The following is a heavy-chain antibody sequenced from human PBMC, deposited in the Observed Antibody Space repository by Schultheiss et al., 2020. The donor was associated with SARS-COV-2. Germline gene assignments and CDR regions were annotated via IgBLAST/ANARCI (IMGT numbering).Heavy chain of an antibody. Sequence: LRLSCAVYGGSFSGYYWSWIRQPPGKGLEWIGYIYYSGSTYYSPSLKSRVTISVDTSKNQFSLKLSSVTAADSAVYYCARGRHEEMPITKGGTSYGMDVWGQGTTVTVSS. CDR1: GGSFSGYY. CDR3: ARGRHEEMPITKGGTSYGMDV. CDR2: IYYSGST. J-gene: IGHJ6*02. D-gene: IGHD5-24*01. V-gene: IGHV4-34*09.